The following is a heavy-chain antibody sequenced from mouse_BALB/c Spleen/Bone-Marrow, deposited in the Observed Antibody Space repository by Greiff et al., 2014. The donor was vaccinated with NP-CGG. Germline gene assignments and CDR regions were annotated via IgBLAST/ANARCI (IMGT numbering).Heavy chain of an antibody. D-gene: IGHD3-1*01. CDR1: GFTFSSYA. V-gene: IGHV5-9-4*01. CDR2: ISSGGSYT. J-gene: IGHJ2*01. CDR3: ARGRGYFDY. Sequence: EVQLVESGGGLVKPGGSLKLSCAASGFTFSSYAMSWVRQSPEKRLEWVAEISSGGSYTYYPDTVTGRFTISRDNAKNTLYLEMSSLRSEDTAMYYCARGRGYFDYWGQGTTLTVSS.